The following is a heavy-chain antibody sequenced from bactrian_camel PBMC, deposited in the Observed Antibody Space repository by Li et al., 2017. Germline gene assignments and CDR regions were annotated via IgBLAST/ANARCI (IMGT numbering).Heavy chain of an antibody. V-gene: IGHV3S53*01. Sequence: VQLVESGGGMVQAGGSLNLSCAATGKTNILNCLGWFRQAPGKEREGVAVITRIDGGTQYADSVKGRFIISRDKSKMTWSLRMNSLKPEDTAMYYCARDASRVYGSSSWSDLANCGHWGQGTQVTVS. CDR1: GKTNILNC. CDR3: ARDASRVYGSSSWSDLANCGH. CDR2: ITRIDGGT. J-gene: IGHJ4*01. D-gene: IGHD6*01.